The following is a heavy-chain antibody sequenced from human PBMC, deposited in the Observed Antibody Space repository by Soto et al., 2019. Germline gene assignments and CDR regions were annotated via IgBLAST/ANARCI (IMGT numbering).Heavy chain of an antibody. D-gene: IGHD6-13*01. CDR3: AKIATAGHTYY. Sequence: PGGSLRLSCAASGFTFSSYAMSWVRQAPGKGLEWVSAISGSGGNTYHADSVKGRFTISRDNSKNTLYLQMNSLRAEDTATYYCAKIATAGHTYYWGQGTLVTVSS. V-gene: IGHV3-23*01. CDR1: GFTFSSYA. J-gene: IGHJ4*02. CDR2: ISGSGGNT.